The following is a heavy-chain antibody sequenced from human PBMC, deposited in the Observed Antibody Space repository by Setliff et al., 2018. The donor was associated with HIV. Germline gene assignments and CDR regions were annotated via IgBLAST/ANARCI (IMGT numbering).Heavy chain of an antibody. CDR2: MYTDGST. CDR3: ARDSRWLQFPYFDS. V-gene: IGHV4-61*09. J-gene: IGHJ4*01. Sequence: SETLSLTCNVSGGSISSSSYYWGWIRQPPGKGLEWIGHMYTDGSTNYNPSFKSRVTISADTSKNQFSLKLSSVTAADTAVYYCARDSRWLQFPYFDSWGQGTPVTVSS. CDR1: GGSISSSSYY. D-gene: IGHD5-12*01.